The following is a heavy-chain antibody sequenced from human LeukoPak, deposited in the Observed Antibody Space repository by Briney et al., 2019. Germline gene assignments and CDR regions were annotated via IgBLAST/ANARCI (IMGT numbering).Heavy chain of an antibody. V-gene: IGHV3-48*03. CDR1: GFTFSSYE. D-gene: IGHD1-26*01. Sequence: PGGSLRLPCAASGFTFSSYEMNWVRQAPGKGLEWVSYISSSGSTIYYADSVKGRFTISRDNAKNSLYLQMNSLRAEDTAVYYCARTSGSYGYYFDYWGQGTLVTVSS. CDR2: ISSSGSTI. J-gene: IGHJ4*02. CDR3: ARTSGSYGYYFDY.